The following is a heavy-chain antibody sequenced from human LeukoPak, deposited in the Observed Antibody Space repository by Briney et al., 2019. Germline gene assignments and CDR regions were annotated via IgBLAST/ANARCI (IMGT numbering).Heavy chain of an antibody. CDR2: INHSGST. CDR3: ARTRYYYGSRSYGAPYYFDY. Sequence: PSETLSLTCAVYGGSFSGYYWSWIRQPPGKGLEWIGEINHSGSTNYNPSLKNRLTISVYTSKNQFSLKLSSVTAADTAVYYCARTRYYYGSRSYGAPYYFDYWGQGTLVTVSS. CDR1: GGSFSGYY. J-gene: IGHJ4*02. V-gene: IGHV4-34*01. D-gene: IGHD3-10*01.